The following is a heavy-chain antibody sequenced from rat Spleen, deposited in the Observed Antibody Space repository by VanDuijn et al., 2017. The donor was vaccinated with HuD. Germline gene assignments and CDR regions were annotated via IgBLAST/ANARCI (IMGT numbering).Heavy chain of an antibody. D-gene: IGHD1-11*01. CDR2: IWTGGST. CDR1: GFSLTSYN. V-gene: IGHV2-30*01. CDR3: ARSGGGYPNYFDY. J-gene: IGHJ2*01. Sequence: QVQLKESGPGLVQPSQTLSLTCTVSGFSLTSYNVHWVRQPTGKGLEWMGVIWTGGSTDYNSALKSRLNISRDTSKSQVLLKMNSLQTEDTAMYFCARSGGGYPNYFDYWGQGVMVTVSS.